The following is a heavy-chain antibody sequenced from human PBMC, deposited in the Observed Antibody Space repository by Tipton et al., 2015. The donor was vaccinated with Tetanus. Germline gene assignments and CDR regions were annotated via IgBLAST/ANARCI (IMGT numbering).Heavy chain of an antibody. D-gene: IGHD1-26*01. Sequence: SLRLSCAASGFTFNSYAMHWVRHIPGKGLEWVAVIWYDGNNKYYADSVKGRFTISRDNSKNTLYLQMNSLRAEDTAVYYCARELDSGSYGGYFDYWGQGTLVTVSS. J-gene: IGHJ4*02. CDR1: GFTFNSYA. CDR3: ARELDSGSYGGYFDY. CDR2: IWYDGNNK. V-gene: IGHV3-33*01.